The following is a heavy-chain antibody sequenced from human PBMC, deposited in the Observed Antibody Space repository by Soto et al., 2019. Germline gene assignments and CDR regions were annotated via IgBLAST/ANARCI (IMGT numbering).Heavy chain of an antibody. CDR1: GFTFSSYG. J-gene: IGHJ6*02. CDR3: AKDSVGATLYYNGMDV. Sequence: PGGSLILSCEASGFTFSSYGMHWVRQAPGKGLEWLAIISYDGSYKYYADSVKGRFTISRDNSKNTLYLQMNSLRAEDTALYYCAKDSVGATLYYNGMDVWGLGTTVTVSS. V-gene: IGHV3-30*18. D-gene: IGHD1-26*01. CDR2: ISYDGSYK.